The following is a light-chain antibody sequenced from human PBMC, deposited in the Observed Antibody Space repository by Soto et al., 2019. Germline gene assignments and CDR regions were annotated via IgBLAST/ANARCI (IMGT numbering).Light chain of an antibody. CDR2: WAS. V-gene: IGKV4-1*01. J-gene: IGKJ2*01. CDR3: QQYYSTPRT. Sequence: DIVMTQSPDSLAVSLGERATINCKSSQSVIHTSNNKSYLAWYHQKAGQPPELLLYWASARDSGVPDRFSGSGSGTDFTLSISSLQAEDVAVYYCQQYYSTPRTFGQGTKVEIK. CDR1: QSVIHTSNNKSY.